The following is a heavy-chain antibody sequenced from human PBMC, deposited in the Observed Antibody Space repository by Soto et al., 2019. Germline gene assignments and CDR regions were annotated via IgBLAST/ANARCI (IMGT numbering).Heavy chain of an antibody. CDR1: GYTLTELS. J-gene: IGHJ4*02. CDR3: ATAKGRENYLDY. V-gene: IGHV1-24*01. Sequence: GASVKVSCKVSGYTLTELSMHWVRQAPGKGLEWMGGFDPEDGETIYAQKFQGRVTMTEDTSTDTAYMELSSLRSEDTAVYYCATAKGRENYLDYWGQGTLVTVSS. CDR2: FDPEDGET.